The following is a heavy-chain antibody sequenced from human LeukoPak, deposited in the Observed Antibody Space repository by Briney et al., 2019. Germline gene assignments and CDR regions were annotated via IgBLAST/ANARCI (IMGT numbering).Heavy chain of an antibody. CDR1: GYIFRSYW. CDR2: IKQDGSVQ. V-gene: IGHV3-7*01. J-gene: IGHJ4*02. Sequence: PGGSLRLSCAASGYIFRSYWMSWVRQAPGKGLEWVANIKQDGSVQYYVDSVKGRFTISRDNAKNSLYLQMNSLSAEDTAVYYCAPHDVLTGYPYFDLWGQGTLVAVSS. D-gene: IGHD3-9*01. CDR3: APHDVLTGYPYFDL.